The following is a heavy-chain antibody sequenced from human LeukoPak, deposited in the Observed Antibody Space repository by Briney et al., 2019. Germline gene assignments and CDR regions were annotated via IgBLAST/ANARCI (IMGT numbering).Heavy chain of an antibody. V-gene: IGHV1-24*01. CDR3: ATDPAMITFGGVIAELDT. D-gene: IGHD3-16*02. CDR2: FDPEDGET. CDR1: GYTLTELS. J-gene: IGHJ4*02. Sequence: ASVEVSCKVSGYTLTELSMHWVRQAPGKGLEWMGGFDPEDGETIYAQKFQGRVTMTEDTSTDTAYMELSSLRSEDTAVYYCATDPAMITFGGVIAELDTWGQGTLVTVSS.